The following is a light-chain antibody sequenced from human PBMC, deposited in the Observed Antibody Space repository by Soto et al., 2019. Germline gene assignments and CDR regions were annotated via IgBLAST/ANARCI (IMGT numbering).Light chain of an antibody. CDR3: AVWDVSLSRAV. CDR2: TNN. Sequence: QSALTQPPSASGTPGQTVTISCSGSGSNIGSNYVYWYQQLPGTAPKLLIYTNNQRPSGVPDRFSGSKSGTSASASLAISGLRSEDEADYDCAVWDVSLSRAVFGGGTHLTVL. J-gene: IGLJ2*01. V-gene: IGLV1-47*01. CDR1: GSNIGSNY.